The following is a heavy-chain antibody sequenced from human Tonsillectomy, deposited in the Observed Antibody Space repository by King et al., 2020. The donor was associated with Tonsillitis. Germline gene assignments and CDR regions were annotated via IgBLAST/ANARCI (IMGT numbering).Heavy chain of an antibody. CDR2: IRGSGGST. CDR3: AKGLASYYYYGMDV. D-gene: IGHD3-16*01. CDR1: GFTFSSYA. Sequence: VQLVESGGGLVQPWGSLRLSCAASGFTFSSYAMSWVRQAPGKGLEWVSSIRGSGGSTYYADSVKGRFTISRDNSNNTLYLQMNSLRADDTAVYYCAKGLASYYYYGMDVWGQGTTVTVSS. J-gene: IGHJ6*02. V-gene: IGHV3-23*04.